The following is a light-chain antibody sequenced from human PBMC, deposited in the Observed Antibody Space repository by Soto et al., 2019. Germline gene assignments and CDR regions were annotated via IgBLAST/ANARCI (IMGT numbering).Light chain of an antibody. V-gene: IGKV3-15*01. CDR2: GAS. CDR3: QQYNNWPRT. J-gene: IGKJ1*01. Sequence: EIVMPQSTVTLSVSPRERATLSCRASQSVSSNYLAWYQQKPGQAPRLLIYGASTRATGIPARFSGSGSGTEFTLTINSLQSEDFAVYYCQQYNNWPRTFGQGTKVDIK. CDR1: QSVSSN.